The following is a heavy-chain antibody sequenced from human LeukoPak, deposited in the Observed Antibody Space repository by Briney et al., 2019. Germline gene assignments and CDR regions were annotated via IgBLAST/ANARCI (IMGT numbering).Heavy chain of an antibody. CDR3: ARARDWAGYSYGFYY. CDR2: IIPIFGTA. J-gene: IGHJ4*02. CDR1: GGTFISYA. Sequence: GASVKVSCKASGGTFISYAISWVRQAPGQGLEWMGGIIPIFGTANYAQKFQGRVTITADESTSTAYMELSSLRSEDMAVYYCARARDWAGYSYGFYYWGQGTLVTVSS. V-gene: IGHV1-69*13. D-gene: IGHD5-18*01.